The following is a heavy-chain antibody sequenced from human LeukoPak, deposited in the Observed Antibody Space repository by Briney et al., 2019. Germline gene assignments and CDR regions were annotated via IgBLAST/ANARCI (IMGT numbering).Heavy chain of an antibody. J-gene: IGHJ4*02. CDR2: ISYDGSNK. CDR3: ATLGVY. D-gene: IGHD3-16*01. Sequence: QPGRSLRPSCAASGFTFSSYAMHWVRQAPGKGLEWVAVISYDGSNKYYADSVKGRFTISRDNSKNTLYLQMNSLRAEDTAVYYCATLGVYWGQGTLVTVSS. V-gene: IGHV3-30-3*01. CDR1: GFTFSSYA.